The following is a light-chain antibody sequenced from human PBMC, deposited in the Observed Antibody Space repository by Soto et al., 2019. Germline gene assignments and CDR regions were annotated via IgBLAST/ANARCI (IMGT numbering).Light chain of an antibody. J-gene: IGLJ1*01. CDR1: SSDVGGYDY. V-gene: IGLV2-14*01. Sequence: QSALTQPASVSGSPGQSVTICCTGASSDVGGYDYVSWYQQHPGKAPKLILYEVNNRPSGVSNHFSGSKSGNTASLIISGLQADDEADYYCSSYSTTSTLVFGSGTKLTVL. CDR3: SSYSTTSTLV. CDR2: EVN.